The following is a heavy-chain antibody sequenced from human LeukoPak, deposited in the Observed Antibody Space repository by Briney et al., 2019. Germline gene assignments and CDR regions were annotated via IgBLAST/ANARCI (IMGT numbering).Heavy chain of an antibody. V-gene: IGHV4-59*01. J-gene: IGHJ5*02. CDR2: IYYSGST. D-gene: IGHD2-2*02. CDR3: ARGEYQLLYGLFDP. Sequence: PSETLSLTCTVSGGSISSYYWSWIRQPPGEGLEWIGYIYYSGSTNYNPPLTSRATISVDTSTSQFCLKLSSVTAADTAVYYCARGEYQLLYGLFDPWGQGTLVTVSS. CDR1: GGSISSYY.